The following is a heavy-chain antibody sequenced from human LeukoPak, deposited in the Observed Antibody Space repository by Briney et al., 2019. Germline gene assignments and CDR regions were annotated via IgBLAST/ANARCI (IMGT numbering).Heavy chain of an antibody. Sequence: GGSLRISCAASGFTFINAWLSWVRQAPGKGLEWVGCIKSKTDGGTTDYAAPVKGRFTISRDDSKNTLYLQMNSLKTEDTAVYYCTTEIDWGQGTLVTVSS. J-gene: IGHJ4*02. CDR3: TTEID. V-gene: IGHV3-15*01. CDR2: IKSKTDGGTT. CDR1: GFTFINAW.